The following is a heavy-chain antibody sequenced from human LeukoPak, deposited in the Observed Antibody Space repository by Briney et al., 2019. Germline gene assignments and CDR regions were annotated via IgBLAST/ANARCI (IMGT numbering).Heavy chain of an antibody. CDR3: AKDRRRWLGIGRNWYFDL. D-gene: IGHD6-19*01. CDR1: GFTFSSYA. V-gene: IGHV3-23*01. Sequence: RTGGSLRLSCAASGFTFSSYAMSWVRQAPGKGLEWVSAISGSGGSTYYADSVKGRFTISRDNSKNTLYLQMNSLRAEDTAVYYCAKDRRRWLGIGRNWYFDLWGRGTLVTVSS. CDR2: ISGSGGST. J-gene: IGHJ2*01.